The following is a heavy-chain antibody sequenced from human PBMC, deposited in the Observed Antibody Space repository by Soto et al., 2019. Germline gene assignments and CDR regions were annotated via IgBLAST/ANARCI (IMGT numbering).Heavy chain of an antibody. D-gene: IGHD4-17*01. V-gene: IGHV3-23*01. CDR1: GFTFSSYA. J-gene: IGHJ4*02. CDR2: ISGSGGST. Sequence: PGGSLRLSCAASGFTFSSYAMSWVRQAPGKGLEWVSAISGSGGSTYYADSVKGRFTISRDNSKNTLYLQMNSLRAEDTAVYYCASSKLGTTVNNTDYWGQGTLVTVSS. CDR3: ASSKLGTTVNNTDY.